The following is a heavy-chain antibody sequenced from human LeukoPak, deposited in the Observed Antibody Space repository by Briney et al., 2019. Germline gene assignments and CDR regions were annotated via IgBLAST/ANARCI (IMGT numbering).Heavy chain of an antibody. CDR1: GFTFNNYW. CDR2: INTDGSST. V-gene: IGHV3-74*01. J-gene: IGHJ1*01. Sequence: GGSLRLSCAASGFTFNNYWMHWVRQAPGKGLVWVSRINTDGSSTTYADSVKGRFTISRDNAKNTLYLQMGSLRPEDMAVYYCARVDSGSACASWGQGILVTVYS. D-gene: IGHD6-19*01. CDR3: ARVDSGSACAS.